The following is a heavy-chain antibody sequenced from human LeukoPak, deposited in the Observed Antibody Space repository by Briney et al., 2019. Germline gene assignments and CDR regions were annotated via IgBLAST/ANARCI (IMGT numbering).Heavy chain of an antibody. J-gene: IGHJ4*02. D-gene: IGHD3-22*01. CDR2: MSTTGGGK. V-gene: IGHV3-23*01. CDR1: GFTFSTYA. CDR3: ANDGFDYYDTSGYSYFHY. Sequence: PGGSLRLSCAASGFTFSTYAMSWVRQAPGKGLEWVSGMSTTGGGKYYADSAKGRFTISRDNSKNTLYLQMNSLRAEDTAVYYCANDGFDYYDTSGYSYFHYWGQGTLVTVSS.